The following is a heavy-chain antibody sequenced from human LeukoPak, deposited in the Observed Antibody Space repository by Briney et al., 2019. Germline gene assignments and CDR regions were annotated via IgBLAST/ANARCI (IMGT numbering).Heavy chain of an antibody. CDR1: GGSISSSSYY. CDR2: MYYSGST. CDR3: ARAYFDANGYFEH. Sequence: SETLSLTCTVSGGSISSSSYYWGWIRQPPGKGLEWIGSMYYSGSTYYNPSLKSRVTISIDTSKSQFSLRLSSVTAADTAVYYCARAYFDANGYFEHWGQGTLVTVSS. D-gene: IGHD3-9*01. J-gene: IGHJ4*02. V-gene: IGHV4-39*07.